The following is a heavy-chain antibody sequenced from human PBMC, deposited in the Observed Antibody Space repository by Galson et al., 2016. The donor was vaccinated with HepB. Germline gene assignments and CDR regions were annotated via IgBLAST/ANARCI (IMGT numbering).Heavy chain of an antibody. CDR3: ARASHRGRKLSFDV. V-gene: IGHV6-1*01. CDR2: TYYRSGWNN. Sequence: WAIAGDSVSSNSSTWNWIRQSPSRGLEWLSRTYYRSGWNNEYALSVRGRIRINPDTSTNQFSLHLSSVTPDDTAVYYGARASHRGRKLSFDVWGQGSTVTVSS. J-gene: IGHJ3*01. CDR1: GDSVSSNSST.